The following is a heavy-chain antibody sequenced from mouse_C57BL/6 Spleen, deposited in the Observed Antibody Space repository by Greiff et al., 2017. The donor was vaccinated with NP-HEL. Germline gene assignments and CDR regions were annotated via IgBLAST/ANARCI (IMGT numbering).Heavy chain of an antibody. V-gene: IGHV5-4*01. Sequence: EVMLVESGGGLVKPGGSLKLSCAASGFTFSSYAMSWVRQTPEKRLEWVATISDGGSYTYYPDNVKGRFTISRDNAKNNLYLQMSHLKSEDTAMYYCARDNSLKGFAYWGQGTLVTVSA. CDR3: ARDNSLKGFAY. CDR1: GFTFSSYA. D-gene: IGHD1-3*01. CDR2: ISDGGSYT. J-gene: IGHJ3*01.